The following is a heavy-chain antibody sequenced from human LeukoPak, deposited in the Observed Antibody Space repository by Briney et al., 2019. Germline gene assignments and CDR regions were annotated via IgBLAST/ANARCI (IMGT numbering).Heavy chain of an antibody. CDR2: IYYSGST. Sequence: PSETLSLTCTVSGGSISSSSYYWGWIRQPPGKGLEWIGSIYYSGSTNYNPSLKSRVTISVDTSKNQFSLKLSSVTAADTAVYYCARTNSDPYCSGGSCYHGDWFDPWGQGTLVTVSS. D-gene: IGHD2-15*01. CDR1: GGSISSSSYY. V-gene: IGHV4-39*07. CDR3: ARTNSDPYCSGGSCYHGDWFDP. J-gene: IGHJ5*02.